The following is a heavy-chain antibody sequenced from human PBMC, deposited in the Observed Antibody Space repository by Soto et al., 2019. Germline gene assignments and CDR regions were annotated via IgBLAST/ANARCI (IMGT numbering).Heavy chain of an antibody. CDR2: INHSGST. CDR1: GGSFSGYY. Sequence: SETLSLTCAVYGGSFSGYYWSWIRQPPGKGLEWIGEINHSGSTNYNPSLKSRVTISVDTSKNQFSLKLSSVTAADTAVYYCARGSTIVVVVAATSFDYWGQGTLVTVSS. V-gene: IGHV4-34*01. J-gene: IGHJ4*02. CDR3: ARGSTIVVVVAATSFDY. D-gene: IGHD2-15*01.